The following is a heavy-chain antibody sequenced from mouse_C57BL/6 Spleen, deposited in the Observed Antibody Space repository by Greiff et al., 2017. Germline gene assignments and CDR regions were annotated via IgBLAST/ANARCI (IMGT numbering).Heavy chain of an antibody. J-gene: IGHJ4*01. CDR1: GYSITSGYY. Sequence: EVKLQESGPGLVKPSQSLSLTCSVTGYSITSGYYWNWIRQFPGNKLEWMGYISYDGTNNYNPSLKNRISITRDTSKNQFFLKLNSVTTEDTATYYCARDDYEAMDYWGQGTSVTVSS. V-gene: IGHV3-6*01. CDR3: ARDDYEAMDY. CDR2: ISYDGTN.